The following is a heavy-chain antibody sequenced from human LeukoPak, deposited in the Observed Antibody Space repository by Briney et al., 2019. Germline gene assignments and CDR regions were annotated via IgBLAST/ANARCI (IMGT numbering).Heavy chain of an antibody. Sequence: SETLSLTCTVSGGSISSYYWSWIRQPPGKGLEWIGYIYYSGSTNYNPSLKSRVTISVDTSKNQFSLKLSSVTAADTAAYYCARRRGIAAAGGDWFDPWGQGTLVTASS. J-gene: IGHJ5*02. CDR1: GGSISSYY. CDR2: IYYSGST. V-gene: IGHV4-59*08. D-gene: IGHD6-13*01. CDR3: ARRRGIAAAGGDWFDP.